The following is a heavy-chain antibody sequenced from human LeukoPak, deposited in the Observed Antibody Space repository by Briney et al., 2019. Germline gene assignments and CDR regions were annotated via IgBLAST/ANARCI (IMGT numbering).Heavy chain of an antibody. J-gene: IGHJ4*02. D-gene: IGHD3-10*01. CDR2: ISGSGGST. Sequence: QPGGSLRLSCAASGFTFSSYGMFWVRQAPGKGLEWVSAISGSGGSTYYADSVKGRFTISRDNSKNTLYLQMNSLRAEDTAVYYCAKVMVRGVSPDYWGQGTLVTVSS. CDR1: GFTFSSYG. CDR3: AKVMVRGVSPDY. V-gene: IGHV3-23*01.